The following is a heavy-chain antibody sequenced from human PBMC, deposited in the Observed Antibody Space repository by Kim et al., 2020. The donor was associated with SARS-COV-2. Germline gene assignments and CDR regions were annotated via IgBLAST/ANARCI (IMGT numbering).Heavy chain of an antibody. D-gene: IGHD1-26*01. CDR3: SKGFTLIVGASDDF. V-gene: IGHV3-49*04. J-gene: IGHJ4*02. CDR1: GFGFGDYS. CDR2: IRSKAYGGTP. Sequence: GGSLRLSCTTSGFGFGDYSMAWVRQAPGKGLEWVGFIRSKAYGGTPEYAASVKGRFTISRDDSRSIAYLQMNSLKIEDTAVYYCSKGFTLIVGASDDFWGQGTLVTVSS.